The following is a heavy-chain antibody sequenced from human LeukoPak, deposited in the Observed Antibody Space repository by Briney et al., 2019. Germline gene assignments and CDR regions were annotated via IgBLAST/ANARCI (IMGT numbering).Heavy chain of an antibody. Sequence: GALRLSCAASGFTFDDYTMHWVRQAPGKGLEWVSLISWDGGSTYYADSVKGRFTISRDNAKNSLYLQMNSLRAEDTAVYYCAREASIAAAGYYYYYYYMDVWGKGTTVTISS. V-gene: IGHV3-43*01. CDR1: GFTFDDYT. CDR2: ISWDGGST. CDR3: AREASIAAAGYYYYYYYMDV. J-gene: IGHJ6*03. D-gene: IGHD6-13*01.